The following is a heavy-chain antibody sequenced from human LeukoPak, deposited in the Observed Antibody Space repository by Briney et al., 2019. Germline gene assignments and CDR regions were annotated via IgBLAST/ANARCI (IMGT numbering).Heavy chain of an antibody. Sequence: PSETLSLACAVSGGSISSGGYSWSWIRQPPGKGLEWIGYIYHSGSTYYNPSLKSRVTISVDRSKNQFSLKLSSVTAADTAVYYCARACFRGSPPYYFDYWGQGTLVTVSS. CDR3: ARACFRGSPPYYFDY. V-gene: IGHV4-30-2*01. D-gene: IGHD1-26*01. CDR1: GGSISSGGYS. J-gene: IGHJ4*02. CDR2: IYHSGST.